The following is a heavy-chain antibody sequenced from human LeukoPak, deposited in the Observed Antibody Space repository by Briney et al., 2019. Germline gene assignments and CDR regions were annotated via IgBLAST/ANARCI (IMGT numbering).Heavy chain of an antibody. D-gene: IGHD2-2*01. CDR1: GNSISSYY. CDR3: ARHCSSTSCYDSWFDP. V-gene: IGHV4-59*08. CDR2: IYYSGST. J-gene: IGHJ5*02. Sequence: SETLPLTCTVSGNSISSYYWSWIRQPPGKGLEWIGHIYYSGSTNYNPSLRSRVTISVDTSKNQFSLRLSSVTAADTAVYYCARHCSSTSCYDSWFDPWGQGTLVTVSS.